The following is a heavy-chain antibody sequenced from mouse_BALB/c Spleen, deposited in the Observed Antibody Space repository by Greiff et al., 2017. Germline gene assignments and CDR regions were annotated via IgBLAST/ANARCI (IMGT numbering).Heavy chain of an antibody. V-gene: IGHV3-2*02. CDR3: ARSDVNYVGYAMDY. D-gene: IGHD2-1*01. Sequence: EVQLQQSGPGLVKPSQSLSLTCTVTGYSITSDYAWNWIRQFPENKLEWMGYISYSGSTSYNPSLKSRISITRDTSKNQFFLQFNSVTTEDTATYYCARSDVNYVGYAMDYWGQGTSVTVSS. CDR2: ISYSGST. CDR1: GYSITSDYA. J-gene: IGHJ4*01.